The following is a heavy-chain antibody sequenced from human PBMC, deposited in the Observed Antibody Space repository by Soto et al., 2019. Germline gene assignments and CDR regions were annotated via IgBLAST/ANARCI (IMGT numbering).Heavy chain of an antibody. D-gene: IGHD1-1*01. V-gene: IGHV3-9*01. CDR1: GFTFDDYP. Sequence: PGGSLRLSCAASGFTFDDYPMHWVRQAPGKGLEWVSGISWNSGSIGYADSVKGRFTISRDNAKNSLYLQMNSLRAEDTALYYCAKDITSEPTPSPFDYWGQGTLVTVSS. CDR2: ISWNSGSI. J-gene: IGHJ4*02. CDR3: AKDITSEPTPSPFDY.